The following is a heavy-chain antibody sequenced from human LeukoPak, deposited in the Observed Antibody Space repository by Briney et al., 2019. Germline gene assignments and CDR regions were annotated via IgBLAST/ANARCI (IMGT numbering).Heavy chain of an antibody. V-gene: IGHV1-58*02. Sequence: SVKVSCKASGFTFTSSAMQWVRQARGQRLEWIGWIVVGSGNTNYAQKFQERVTITRDMSTSTAYMELSSLRSEDTAVYYCAASYCSGGSFYSGVWDFDYWGQGTLVTVSS. J-gene: IGHJ4*02. CDR2: IVVGSGNT. D-gene: IGHD2-15*01. CDR3: AASYCSGGSFYSGVWDFDY. CDR1: GFTFTSSA.